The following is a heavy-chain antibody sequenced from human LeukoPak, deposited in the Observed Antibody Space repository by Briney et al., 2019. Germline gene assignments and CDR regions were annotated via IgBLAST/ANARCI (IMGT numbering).Heavy chain of an antibody. Sequence: SQTLSLTCTVSGGSISSGGYYWSWIRQPPGKGLEWIGYIYHSGGTYYSPSLKSRVTISVDRSKNQFSLKLSSVTAADTAVYYCARATSGVLLWFGATDYWGQGTLVTVSS. J-gene: IGHJ4*02. CDR1: GGSISSGGYY. D-gene: IGHD3-10*01. CDR3: ARATSGVLLWFGATDY. V-gene: IGHV4-30-2*01. CDR2: IYHSGGT.